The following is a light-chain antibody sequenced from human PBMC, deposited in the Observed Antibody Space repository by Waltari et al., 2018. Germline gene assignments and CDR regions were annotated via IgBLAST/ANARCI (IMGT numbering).Light chain of an antibody. V-gene: IGLV2-8*01. CDR1: NRDIGSSKY. J-gene: IGLJ2*01. CDR2: EVN. Sequence: QSALTQPPSASGSPGQSVTISCPGTNRDIGSSKYVSWYQQHPPKAPKLMIYEVNKRPSGVPDRFSGSKSGNTASLTVSGLQADDEADYYCSSYAGSSNLIFGGGTKLTVL. CDR3: SSYAGSSNLI.